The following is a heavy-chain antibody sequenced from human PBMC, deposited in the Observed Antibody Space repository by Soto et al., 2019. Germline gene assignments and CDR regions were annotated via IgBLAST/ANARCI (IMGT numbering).Heavy chain of an antibody. V-gene: IGHV3-15*01. Sequence: GGSLRLSCAASGFTFSNAWMSWVRQAPGKGLEWVGRIKSKTDGGTTDYAAPVKGRFTISRDDSKNTLYLQMNSLKTEDTAVYYCTRIWGSYGVRGDWFDPWGQGTLVTVSS. D-gene: IGHD3-16*01. J-gene: IGHJ5*02. CDR3: TRIWGSYGVRGDWFDP. CDR2: IKSKTDGGTT. CDR1: GFTFSNAW.